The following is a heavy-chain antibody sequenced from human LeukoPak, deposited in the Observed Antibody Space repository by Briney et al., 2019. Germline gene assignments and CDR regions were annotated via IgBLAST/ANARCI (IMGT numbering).Heavy chain of an antibody. CDR3: AKEEALLGDAFDI. V-gene: IGHV3-9*03. J-gene: IGHJ3*02. CDR1: GLTFDDYA. D-gene: IGHD3-10*01. Sequence: GGSLRLSCAASGLTFDDYAMHWVRQAPGKGLEWVSGISWNSGSIGYADSVKGRFTISRDNAKNSLYLQMNSLRAEDMALYYCAKEEALLGDAFDIWGQGTMVTVSS. CDR2: ISWNSGSI.